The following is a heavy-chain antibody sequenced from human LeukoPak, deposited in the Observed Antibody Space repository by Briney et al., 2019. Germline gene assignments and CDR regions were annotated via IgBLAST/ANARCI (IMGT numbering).Heavy chain of an antibody. V-gene: IGHV3-11*04. J-gene: IGHJ5*02. CDR2: ITSTATT. D-gene: IGHD4-17*01. Sequence: PGGSLRLSCAASGFTFSDYYMTWIRQAPGKGLEWVSYITSTATTYYADSVKGRFTISRDNAKTSLYLQMNSLRAEDTAVYYCARDQGTTVTPGNWFDPWGQGTLVTVSS. CDR3: ARDQGTTVTPGNWFDP. CDR1: GFTFSDYY.